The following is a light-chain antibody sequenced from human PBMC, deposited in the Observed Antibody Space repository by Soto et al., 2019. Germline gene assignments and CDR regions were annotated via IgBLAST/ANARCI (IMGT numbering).Light chain of an antibody. V-gene: IGLV2-14*01. J-gene: IGLJ1*01. Sequence: QSALTQPASVSGSPGQSITISCTGTSSDVGGYNYVSWYQQHPGKAPKLMNYDVSNRPSGVSNRFSGSKSGNTASLTISGLQAEDEADYYCSSYTSSSTPRIIFGTGTKLTVL. CDR3: SSYTSSSTPRII. CDR2: DVS. CDR1: SSDVGGYNY.